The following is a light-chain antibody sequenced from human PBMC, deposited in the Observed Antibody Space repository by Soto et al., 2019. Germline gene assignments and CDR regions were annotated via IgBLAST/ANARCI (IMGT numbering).Light chain of an antibody. Sequence: EIVLTQSPATLSLSPGERATLSCRASQSVSSYLAWYQQKPGQAPRLLIYGASSRATGIPDRFSGSGSGTEFTLTISRLEPEDFEVYYCQQYGSSPWTFGQGTKVDIK. CDR2: GAS. J-gene: IGKJ1*01. CDR3: QQYGSSPWT. CDR1: QSVSSY. V-gene: IGKV3-20*01.